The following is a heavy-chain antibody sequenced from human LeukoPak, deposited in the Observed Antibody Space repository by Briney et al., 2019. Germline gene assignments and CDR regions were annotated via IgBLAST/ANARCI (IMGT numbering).Heavy chain of an antibody. CDR3: AKDPRYCRTTSCSPDGYFDY. Sequence: AGGSLRLSSAASGFNFYDYHMHWVRQAPGKGLEWVAIISYDGRDKLYADSVQGRFTISRDTSTNTLYLQMSSLKTEDSATYYCAKDPRYCRTTSCSPDGYFDYWGQGTLVTVSS. CDR1: GFNFYDYH. J-gene: IGHJ4*02. V-gene: IGHV3-30*18. CDR2: ISYDGRDK. D-gene: IGHD2-2*01.